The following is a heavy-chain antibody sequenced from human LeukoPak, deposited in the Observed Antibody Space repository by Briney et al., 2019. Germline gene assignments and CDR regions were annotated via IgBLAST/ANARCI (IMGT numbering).Heavy chain of an antibody. Sequence: SETLFLACTVSSGSISSGSYYWSWIRQAAGKGLEWIGRIYTSGSTNYNPSLKSRVTISVDTSKNQFSLKLSSVTAADTAVYYCARISSSWYGYYYYYMDVWGKGTAVTVSS. CDR3: ARISSSWYGYYYYYMDV. D-gene: IGHD6-13*01. CDR2: IYTSGST. J-gene: IGHJ6*03. V-gene: IGHV4-61*02. CDR1: SGSISSGSYY.